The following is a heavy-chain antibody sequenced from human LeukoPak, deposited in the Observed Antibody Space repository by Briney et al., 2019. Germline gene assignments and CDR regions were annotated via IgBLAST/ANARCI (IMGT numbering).Heavy chain of an antibody. CDR2: IYYSGST. Sequence: SQTLSLTCTVSGGSISSGSYYWSWIRQPPGKGLEWIGYIYYSGSTYYNPSLKSRVTISVDTSKNQFSLKLSSVTAADTAVYYCARGLSGDYSTGWGQGTLVTVSS. CDR3: ARGLSGDYSTG. J-gene: IGHJ4*02. D-gene: IGHD4-11*01. CDR1: GGSISSGSYY. V-gene: IGHV4-30-4*08.